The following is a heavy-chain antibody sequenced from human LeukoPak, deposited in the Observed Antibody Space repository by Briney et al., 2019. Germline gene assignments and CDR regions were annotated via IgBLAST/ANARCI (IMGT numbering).Heavy chain of an antibody. J-gene: IGHJ4*02. D-gene: IGHD6-13*01. Sequence: GGSLRLSCAASGFTFYSYAMSWVRQAPGKGLEWVSAISGSGGSTYYADSVKGRFTISRDNSKNTLYLQMNSLRAEDTAVYYCAKDGQQLPRAFDYWGQGTLVTVSS. CDR3: AKDGQQLPRAFDY. CDR2: ISGSGGST. CDR1: GFTFYSYA. V-gene: IGHV3-23*01.